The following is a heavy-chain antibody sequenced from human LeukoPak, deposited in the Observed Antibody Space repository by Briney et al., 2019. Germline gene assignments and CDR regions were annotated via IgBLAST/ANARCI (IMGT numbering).Heavy chain of an antibody. J-gene: IGHJ4*02. Sequence: PGGSLRLSCAASGFTFSTYGMSWVRQAPGKGLQRVSGITASGDGTYYADSVKGRFTISRDNSKNTLYLQMNSLRAEDTAVYYCARGVDYYENSGTIDYWGQGTLVTVSS. CDR3: ARGVDYYENSGTIDY. CDR1: GFTFSTYG. CDR2: ITASGDGT. V-gene: IGHV3-23*01. D-gene: IGHD3-22*01.